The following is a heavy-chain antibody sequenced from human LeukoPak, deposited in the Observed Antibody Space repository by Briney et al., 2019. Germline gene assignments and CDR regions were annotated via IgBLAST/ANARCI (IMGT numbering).Heavy chain of an antibody. V-gene: IGHV4-4*02. CDR3: ARKEQWLPHDAFDI. J-gene: IGHJ3*02. CDR1: GGSISSTNW. D-gene: IGHD6-19*01. Sequence: SGTLSLTCAVSGGSISSTNWWSWVRQPPGKGLEWIGEINHSGSTNYNPSLKSRVTISVDTSKNQFSLKLSSVTAADTAVYYCARKEQWLPHDAFDIWGQGTMVTVSS. CDR2: INHSGST.